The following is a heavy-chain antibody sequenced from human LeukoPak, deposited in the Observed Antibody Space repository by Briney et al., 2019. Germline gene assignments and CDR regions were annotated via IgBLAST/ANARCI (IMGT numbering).Heavy chain of an antibody. D-gene: IGHD5-24*01. CDR3: ARDTGVDGYNYPAAFDI. CDR1: GGSISSYY. Sequence: SETLSLTCTVSGGSISSYYWSWIRQPPGKGLEWIGYIYYSGSTNYNPSPKSRVTISVDTSKNQFSLKLSSVTAADTAVYYCARDTGVDGYNYPAAFDIWGQGTMVTVSS. V-gene: IGHV4-59*01. CDR2: IYYSGST. J-gene: IGHJ3*02.